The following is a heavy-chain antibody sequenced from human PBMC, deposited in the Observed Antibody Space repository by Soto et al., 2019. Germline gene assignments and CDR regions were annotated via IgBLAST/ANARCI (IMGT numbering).Heavy chain of an antibody. V-gene: IGHV3-74*01. D-gene: IGHD5-18*01. CDR2: INTDGSST. CDR3: ARRVGYSYGIMDV. J-gene: IGHJ6*02. CDR1: GFTFSTYW. Sequence: EVQLVESGGGLVQPGGSLRLSCAASGFTFSTYWMHWVRQVPGKGLVWVSRINTDGSSTSYADSVKGQFTNSRDNAKNTLSVQLNSLRAEVTAVYFCARRVGYSYGIMDVGGQGTTVTVSS.